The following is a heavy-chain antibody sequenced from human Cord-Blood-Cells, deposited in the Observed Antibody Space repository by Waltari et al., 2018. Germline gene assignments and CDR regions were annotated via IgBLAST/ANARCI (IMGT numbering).Heavy chain of an antibody. CDR3: ARGGSYCSGGSCYSHFDY. J-gene: IGHJ4*02. CDR1: GAPFSSSA. D-gene: IGHD2-15*01. CDR2: IIPIFGTA. V-gene: IGHV1-69*06. Sequence: QVQLVQSGAEVKKPGSSVKVSCKASGAPFSSSAISWARQAPGQGLEWMGGIIPIFGTANYAQKFQGRVTITADKSTSTAYMELSSLRSEDTAVYYCARGGSYCSGGSCYSHFDYWGQGTLVTVSS.